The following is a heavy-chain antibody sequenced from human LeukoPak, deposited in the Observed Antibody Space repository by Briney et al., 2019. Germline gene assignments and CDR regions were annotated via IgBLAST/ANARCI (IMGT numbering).Heavy chain of an antibody. V-gene: IGHV4-31*03. CDR2: IDYGGST. CDR1: GGSISSGAYY. Sequence: SETLSVTCTVSGGSISSGAYYWSWIRQHPGKGLEWIGYIDYGGSTYYSPSLKSRIIISVDTSKTQFSLHLNSVTPEDTAVYYCARRLTQYDCFDPWGQGILVTVSS. D-gene: IGHD2-2*01. J-gene: IGHJ5*02. CDR3: ARRLTQYDCFDP.